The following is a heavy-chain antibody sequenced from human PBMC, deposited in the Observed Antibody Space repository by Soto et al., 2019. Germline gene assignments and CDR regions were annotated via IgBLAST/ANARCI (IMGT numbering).Heavy chain of an antibody. CDR2: ISGSGSST. J-gene: IGHJ4*02. D-gene: IGHD4-17*01. CDR1: GFTFSNYA. V-gene: IGHV3-23*01. Sequence: GGSLRLSCVVSGFTFSNYAMSWVRQAPGKGLEWVSVISGSGSSTHYADSLRGRFTTSRDNSEKTMYLQMSGLRAEDTAVYYCAKWAYGDYPGWADSWGQGTLVTVSS. CDR3: AKWAYGDYPGWADS.